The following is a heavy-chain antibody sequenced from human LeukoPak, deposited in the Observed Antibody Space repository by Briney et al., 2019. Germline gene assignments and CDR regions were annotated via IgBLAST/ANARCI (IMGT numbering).Heavy chain of an antibody. CDR1: GGSISSSSYY. D-gene: IGHD1-26*01. J-gene: IGHJ5*02. V-gene: IGHV4-39*07. Sequence: SETLSLTCTVSGGSISSSSYYWGWIRQPPGKGLEWIGEGGNSGGTKFNPSLKSRVTISADTSKNQFSLKLSSVTAADTAVYYCAKNGQSGFSFDPWGQGTLVTVSS. CDR3: AKNGQSGFSFDP. CDR2: GGNSGGT.